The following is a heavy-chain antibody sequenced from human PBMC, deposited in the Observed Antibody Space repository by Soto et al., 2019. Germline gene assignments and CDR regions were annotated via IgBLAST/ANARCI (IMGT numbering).Heavy chain of an antibody. CDR2: IIPVFGTT. Sequence: SVKVSCKASGGTFNNYGVSWVRQAPGQGLEWMGGIIPVFGTTKYAQKFQGRVTFTADESTTTVYMELSSLRSEDTAVYYCARGSYCSGTSCFSVLAFWGQGTLVTVS. V-gene: IGHV1-69*13. CDR1: GGTFNNYG. J-gene: IGHJ4*02. D-gene: IGHD2-15*01. CDR3: ARGSYCSGTSCFSVLAF.